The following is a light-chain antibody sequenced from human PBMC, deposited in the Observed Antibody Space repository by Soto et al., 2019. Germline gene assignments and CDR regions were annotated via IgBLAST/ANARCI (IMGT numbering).Light chain of an antibody. CDR3: QQYGSLVT. V-gene: IGKV3-20*01. J-gene: IGKJ1*01. CDR1: QSVSSSY. CDR2: GTS. Sequence: ESVLPQSPGTLSLSPGERATLSCRAGQSVSSSYLAWYQQRPGRAPRLLIDGTSSTATGTPDRFSGSGSGTDFTLTISRLEPEDLAVYYCQQYGSLVTFGQGTKVDI.